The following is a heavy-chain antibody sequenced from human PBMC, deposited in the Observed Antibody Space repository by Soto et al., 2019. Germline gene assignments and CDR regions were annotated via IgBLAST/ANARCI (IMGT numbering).Heavy chain of an antibody. CDR1: GDSVTSNVW. D-gene: IGHD6-19*01. Sequence: QVQLQESGPGLVKPSGTLSLTCAVSGDSVTSNVWWSWVRQPPGKGLEWIGEADHNGLTDYNPSLKSRVTMSVDTSKNEFYLTLTSLTAADTAIYYCARDAAVPGESDRFDYWGQGTLVTVSS. CDR2: ADHNGLT. V-gene: IGHV4-4*02. CDR3: ARDAAVPGESDRFDY. J-gene: IGHJ4*02.